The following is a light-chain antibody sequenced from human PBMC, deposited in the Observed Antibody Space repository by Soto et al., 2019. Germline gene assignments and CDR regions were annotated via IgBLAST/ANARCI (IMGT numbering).Light chain of an antibody. V-gene: IGKV1-39*01. CDR1: QTISSY. CDR3: QQTYTSWA. J-gene: IGKJ1*01. Sequence: DIPMTQSPSSLSASVGDRVTITCRTSQTISSYLNWYQHKPGKAPKLLIYAASNLQSGVPSRFSGSGSGTDFTLTISSLQPEDFATYYCQQTYTSWAFGQGTKVEIK. CDR2: AAS.